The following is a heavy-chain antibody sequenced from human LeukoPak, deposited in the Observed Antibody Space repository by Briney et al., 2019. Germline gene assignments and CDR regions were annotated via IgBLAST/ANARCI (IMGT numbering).Heavy chain of an antibody. CDR1: GGTFNSYA. J-gene: IGHJ4*02. D-gene: IGHD6-6*01. CDR3: TRSSSSLFDY. CDR2: INPLFGTA. Sequence: SVSVSCMASGGTFNSYAICWVGQAPGQRLEWMGGINPLFGTANYAQKFQGRVTITTDESTSTAYMELSSLRSEDTAVYYCTRSSSSLFDYWGQGTLVTVSS. V-gene: IGHV1-69*05.